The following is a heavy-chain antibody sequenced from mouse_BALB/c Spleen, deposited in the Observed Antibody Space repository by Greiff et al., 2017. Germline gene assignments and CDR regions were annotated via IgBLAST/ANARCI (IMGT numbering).Heavy chain of an antibody. D-gene: IGHD1-1*02. CDR1: GYSITSGYS. CDR3: ARLWQGVYAMDY. V-gene: IGHV3-1*02. J-gene: IGHJ4*01. CDR2: IHYSGNT. Sequence: EVKLMESGPDLVKPSQSLSLTCTVTGYSITSGYSWHWIRQFPGNKLEWMGYIHYSGNTNYNPSLKSRISITRDTTKNQFFLQLNSVTTEDTATYYCARLWQGVYAMDYWGQGTSVTVSS.